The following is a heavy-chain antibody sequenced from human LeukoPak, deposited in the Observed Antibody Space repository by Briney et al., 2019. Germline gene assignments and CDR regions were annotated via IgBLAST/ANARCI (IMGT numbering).Heavy chain of an antibody. CDR2: ISWNSGSI. Sequence: GGSLRLSCAASGFTFDDYAMHWVRQAPGKGLEWVSGISWNSGSIGYADSVKGRFIISRDNAKNSLYLQMNSLRAEDTALYYCAKDTVRDWGQGTLVTVSS. V-gene: IGHV3-9*01. CDR1: GFTFDDYA. D-gene: IGHD6-6*01. CDR3: AKDTVRD. J-gene: IGHJ4*02.